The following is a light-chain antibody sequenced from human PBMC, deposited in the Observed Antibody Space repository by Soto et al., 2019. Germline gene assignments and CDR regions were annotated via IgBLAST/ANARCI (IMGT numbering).Light chain of an antibody. V-gene: IGKV1-5*03. CDR2: KAY. J-gene: IGKJ2*01. CDR1: QNVSNW. CDR3: QQCSKEYT. Sequence: DVEMTQSPSTLPTSIGDRVTINCRASQNVSNWLAWYQQKPGKAPKLLIYKAYRLESGVPSRFSASGSGTDFTLTINSLQYDDFATYFCQQCSKEYTFGQGTKLEIK.